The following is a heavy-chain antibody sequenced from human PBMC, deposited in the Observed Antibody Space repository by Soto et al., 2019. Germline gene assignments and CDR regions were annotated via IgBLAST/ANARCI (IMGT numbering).Heavy chain of an antibody. V-gene: IGHV1-18*01. CDR2: ISAYNGKT. CDR1: GYTFTSYG. Sequence: QVQLVQSGGEVKKPGASVKLSCTASGYTFTSYGISWVRQAPGQGLEWMGWISAYNGKTNFAQSVQGRVTMATDTSTRTDYMDLRSLRSDDTAVYYCARGGDVNYYHGMDVWGQGTTVTVSS. CDR3: ARGGDVNYYHGMDV. D-gene: IGHD5-12*01. J-gene: IGHJ6*02.